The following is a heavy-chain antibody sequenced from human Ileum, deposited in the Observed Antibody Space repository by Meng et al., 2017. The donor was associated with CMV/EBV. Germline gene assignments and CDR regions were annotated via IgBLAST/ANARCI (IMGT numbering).Heavy chain of an antibody. J-gene: IGHJ4*02. Sequence: HLQKTRPGLVKPAVALSITFTVSGASISSSPYYWGWIRQPPGKGLEWIGSFSYSGSTYYNPTLKSRVTIAVYTSKNQFSLIMSSVTAADTAVYDCASPAGSGWYYFDYLGEVTLVTVSS. CDR1: GASISSSPYY. CDR3: ASPAGSGWYYFDY. D-gene: IGHD6-19*01. CDR2: FSYSGST. V-gene: IGHV4-39*01.